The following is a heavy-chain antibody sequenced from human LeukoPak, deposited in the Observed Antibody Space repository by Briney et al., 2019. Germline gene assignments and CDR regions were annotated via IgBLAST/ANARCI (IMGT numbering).Heavy chain of an antibody. Sequence: GGSLRLSCVAAGFTFSDRYMSWIRQAPGKGMEWVAYISPSADNIHYADSVKGRFTISRDNARNSLFLQMNGLKAEDTAVYYCVTESRWLFGYWGQGTLVTVSS. D-gene: IGHD5-12*01. V-gene: IGHV3-11*04. CDR1: GFTFSDRY. CDR3: VTESRWLFGY. J-gene: IGHJ4*02. CDR2: ISPSADNI.